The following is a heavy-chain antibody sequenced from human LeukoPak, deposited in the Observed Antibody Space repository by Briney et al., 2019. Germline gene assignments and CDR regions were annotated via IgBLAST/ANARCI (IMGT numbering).Heavy chain of an antibody. CDR3: ARGKIVVVPAAIRGWLAYFDY. CDR2: INHSGST. V-gene: IGHV4-34*01. Sequence: SETLSLTCAVYGRSFSGYYWSWIRQPPGKGLEWIGEINHSGSTNYNPSLKSRVTISVDTSKNQFSLKLSSVTAADTAVYYCARGKIVVVPAAIRGWLAYFDYWGQGTLVTVSS. D-gene: IGHD2-2*02. J-gene: IGHJ4*02. CDR1: GRSFSGYY.